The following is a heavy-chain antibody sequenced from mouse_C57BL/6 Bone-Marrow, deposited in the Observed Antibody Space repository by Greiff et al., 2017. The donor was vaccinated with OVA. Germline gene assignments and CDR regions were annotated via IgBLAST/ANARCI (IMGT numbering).Heavy chain of an antibody. CDR1: GFTFSDYG. Sequence: EVQLVESGGGLVKPGGSLKLSCAASGFTFSDYGMHWVRQAPEKGLEWVAYISSGSSTIYYADTVKGRFTISRDNAKNTLFLQMTSLRSEDTAMYYCANNLFAYWGQGTLVTVSA. V-gene: IGHV5-17*01. D-gene: IGHD6-1*01. CDR2: ISSGSSTI. J-gene: IGHJ3*01. CDR3: ANNLFAY.